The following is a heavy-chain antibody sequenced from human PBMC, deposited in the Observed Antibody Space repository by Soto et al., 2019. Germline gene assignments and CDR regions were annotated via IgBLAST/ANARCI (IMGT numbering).Heavy chain of an antibody. J-gene: IGHJ5*02. CDR3: ARETYGDYVSYFDP. CDR1: GDSISSDKW. D-gene: IGHD4-17*01. V-gene: IGHV4-4*02. Sequence: SETLSLTCAVSGDSISSDKWWSWLRQPPGKGLQWIGEIYHSGSTKYNPSLKSRVIISVDKSRNQFSLKLSSVTDADTAVYYCARETYGDYVSYFDPWGQGTLVTVS. CDR2: IYHSGST.